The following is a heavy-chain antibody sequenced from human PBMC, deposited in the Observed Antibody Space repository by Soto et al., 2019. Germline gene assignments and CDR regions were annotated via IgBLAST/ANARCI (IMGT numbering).Heavy chain of an antibody. Sequence: QVQLVQSGAEVKKPGASVKVSCKASGYTFTSYDINWVRQATGQGLEWMGWMNPNSGNTGYAQKFQGRVTMTRNTSISTAYMELSSLRSEDTAVYYCARVFGLGVVVAARPFDYWGQGTLVTVSS. V-gene: IGHV1-8*01. CDR1: GYTFTSYD. J-gene: IGHJ4*02. D-gene: IGHD2-15*01. CDR3: ARVFGLGVVVAARPFDY. CDR2: MNPNSGNT.